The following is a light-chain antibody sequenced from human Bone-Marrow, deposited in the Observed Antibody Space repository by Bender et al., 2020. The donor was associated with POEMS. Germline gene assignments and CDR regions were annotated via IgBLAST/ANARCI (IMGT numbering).Light chain of an antibody. CDR2: EVS. V-gene: IGLV2-8*01. CDR3: SSYAGSNSMV. Sequence: QSALTQPPSASGSPGQSVTISCTGSSSDIAAYNFVSWYQQHPGKAPKLMIFEVSKRPSGVPDRFSGSKSGNTAYLTVSGLQAGDEADYYCSSYAGSNSMVFGGGTKLTVL. J-gene: IGLJ2*01. CDR1: SSDIAAYNF.